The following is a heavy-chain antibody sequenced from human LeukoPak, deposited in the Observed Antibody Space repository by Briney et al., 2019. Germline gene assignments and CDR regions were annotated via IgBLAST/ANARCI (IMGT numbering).Heavy chain of an antibody. CDR2: ISAYNGNT. CDR3: ARVAAGNSDWFDP. D-gene: IGHD6-13*01. J-gene: IGHJ5*02. CDR1: GYTFTNYF. Sequence: ASVKVSCKASGYTFTNYFMHWVRQAPGQGLEWMGWISAYNGNTNYAQKLQGRVTMTTDTSTSTAYMELRSLRSDDTAVYYCARVAAGNSDWFDPWGQGTLVTVSS. V-gene: IGHV1-18*04.